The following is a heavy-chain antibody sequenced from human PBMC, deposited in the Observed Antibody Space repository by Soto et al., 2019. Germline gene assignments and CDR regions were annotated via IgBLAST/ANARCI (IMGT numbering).Heavy chain of an antibody. CDR3: ARGQSSGWTALDY. V-gene: IGHV1-3*01. CDR1: GYSFINYA. CDR2: INAANGNT. D-gene: IGHD6-25*01. J-gene: IGHJ4*02. Sequence: ASVKVSCKASGYSFINYAMFWVRQAPGQRLAWMGWINAANGNTKYSQNFQGRVTITRDTLANTAYMELSSLRSEDTAVYYCARGQSSGWTALDYWGQGALVTVSS.